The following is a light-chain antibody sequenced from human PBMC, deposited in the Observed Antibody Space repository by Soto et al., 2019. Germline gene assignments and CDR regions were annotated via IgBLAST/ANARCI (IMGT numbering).Light chain of an antibody. CDR2: DTY. V-gene: IGKV3-11*01. J-gene: IGKJ4*01. CDR3: QQRSTWHLT. Sequence: EIVLTQSPATLSLSPGERATLSCRASQSVDSYLAWYQQKPGQAPRLLIFDTYNRASGIPARSSGSGSGTDFTLTISSLEPEDFAVYYCQQRSTWHLTFGGGTTVEIK. CDR1: QSVDSY.